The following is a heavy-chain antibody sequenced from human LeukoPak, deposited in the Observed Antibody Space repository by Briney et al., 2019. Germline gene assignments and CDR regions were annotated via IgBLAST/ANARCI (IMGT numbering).Heavy chain of an antibody. D-gene: IGHD3-10*01. CDR3: AGERETYYYGSGSPYGDAFDI. Sequence: SETLSLTCAVYGGSFSGYYWSWIRQPPGKGLEWIGEINHSGSTNYNPSLKSRVTISVDTSKNQFSLKLSSVTAADTAVYYCAGERETYYYGSGSPYGDAFDIWGQGTMVTVSS. CDR2: INHSGST. CDR1: GGSFSGYY. J-gene: IGHJ3*02. V-gene: IGHV4-34*01.